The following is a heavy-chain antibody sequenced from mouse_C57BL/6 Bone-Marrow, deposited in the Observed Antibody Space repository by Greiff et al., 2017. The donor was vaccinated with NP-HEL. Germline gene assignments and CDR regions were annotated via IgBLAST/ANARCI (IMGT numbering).Heavy chain of an antibody. V-gene: IGHV1-52*01. J-gene: IGHJ2*01. CDR2: IDPSDSGT. Sequence: QVQLQQPGAELVRPGSSVKLSCKASGYTFTSYWMHWVKQRPGQGLEWIGNIDPSDSGTHYNQKFKDKATLTVDKSSSTAYMQLSSLASEDSGVCYCAREGGYFDYWGQGTTLTVSS. CDR1: GYTFTSYW. CDR3: AREGGYFDY.